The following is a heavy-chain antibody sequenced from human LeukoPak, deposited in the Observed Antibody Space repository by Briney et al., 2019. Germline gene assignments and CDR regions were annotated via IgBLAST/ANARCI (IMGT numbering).Heavy chain of an antibody. CDR2: INSDGSST. V-gene: IGHV3-74*01. Sequence: GGSLRLSCAASGFTFSSYWMHWVRQAPGKGLVWVSRINSDGSSTSYADSVKGRFTISRDNAKNTLYLQMNSLRAEDTAVYYCARAAYYGDYHFDQWGQGTLVTVSS. J-gene: IGHJ4*02. CDR1: GFTFSSYW. CDR3: ARAAYYGDYHFDQ. D-gene: IGHD4-17*01.